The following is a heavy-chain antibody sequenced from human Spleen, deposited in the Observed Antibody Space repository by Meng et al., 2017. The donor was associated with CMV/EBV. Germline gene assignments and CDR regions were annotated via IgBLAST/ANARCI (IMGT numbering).Heavy chain of an antibody. J-gene: IGHJ3*02. D-gene: IGHD3-22*01. Sequence: GESLKISCAASGFTFSSYWMSWVRQAPGKGLEWVANIKQDGSEKYYVDSVKGRFTISRDNAKNSLYLQMNSLRAEDTAVYYCARLSWGYDSSGYYVDAFDIWGQGTMVTVSS. CDR1: GFTFSSYW. CDR2: IKQDGSEK. CDR3: ARLSWGYDSSGYYVDAFDI. V-gene: IGHV3-7*01.